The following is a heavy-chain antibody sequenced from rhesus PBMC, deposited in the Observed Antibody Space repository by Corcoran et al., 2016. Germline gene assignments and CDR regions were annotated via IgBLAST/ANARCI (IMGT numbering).Heavy chain of an antibody. D-gene: IGHD3-3*01. Sequence: QVQLQESGPGLVKPSETLSLAGAVSGGSISDDYYWSWIRQPPGKGVEGIGYIYGSGGGTNYNPSLKNRVTISIDTSKNQFSLKLSSVTAADTAVYYYARGRGLVGFGFDYWGQGVLVTVSS. CDR2: IYGSGGGT. V-gene: IGHV4-106*01. J-gene: IGHJ4*01. CDR1: GGSISDDYY. CDR3: ARGRGLVGFGFDY.